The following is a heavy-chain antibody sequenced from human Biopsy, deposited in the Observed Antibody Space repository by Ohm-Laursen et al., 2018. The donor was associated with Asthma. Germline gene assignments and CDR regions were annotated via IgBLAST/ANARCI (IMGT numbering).Heavy chain of an antibody. CDR2: ISKDASTQ. J-gene: IGHJ3*02. CDR1: GFSFSNFA. CDR3: VRDGTDDAFDI. V-gene: IGHV3-30*01. D-gene: IGHD1-1*01. Sequence: SSLRLSCTAPGFSFSNFAIHWVRQAPGKGLEWVGVISKDASTQDYADSVKGRFTMARDNSKNTLDLQMNSLREEDTAVYYCVRDGTDDAFDIWGQGTVVSVSS.